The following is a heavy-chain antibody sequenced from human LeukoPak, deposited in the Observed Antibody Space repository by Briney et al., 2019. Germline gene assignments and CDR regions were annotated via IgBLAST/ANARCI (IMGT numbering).Heavy chain of an antibody. J-gene: IGHJ5*02. Sequence: GGSLRLSCAASGFTFSSYWMHWVRQAQGKGLVWVSRINSDGSSTSYADSVKGRFTISRDNAKNTLYLQMNSLRAEDTAVYYCARVGYCSSTSCYVKGGNWFDPWGQGTLVTVSS. D-gene: IGHD2-2*01. CDR2: INSDGSST. V-gene: IGHV3-74*01. CDR3: ARVGYCSSTSCYVKGGNWFDP. CDR1: GFTFSSYW.